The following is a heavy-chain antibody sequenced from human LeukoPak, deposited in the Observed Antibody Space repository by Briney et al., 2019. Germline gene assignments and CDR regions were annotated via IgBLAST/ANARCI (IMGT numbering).Heavy chain of an antibody. V-gene: IGHV1-2*07. CDR3: ARGASLTYYYDSSGFYSFDY. CDR1: GFTFNGYY. D-gene: IGHD3-22*01. CDR2: INPKSGGT. J-gene: IGHJ4*02. Sequence: ASVKVSCKASGFTFNGYYIHFVRQAPAQGLEWMGWINPKSGGTKYAHDFQGRVIMTRDRPITTGYMELRSLRSDDAAVYYCARGASLTYYYDSSGFYSFDYWGQGSLVTVSS.